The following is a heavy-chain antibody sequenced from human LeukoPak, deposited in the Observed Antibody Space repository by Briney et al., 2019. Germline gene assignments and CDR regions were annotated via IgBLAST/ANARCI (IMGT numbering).Heavy chain of an antibody. CDR1: GYTFTSYY. Sequence: GASVKVFCKASGYTFTSYYMHWVRQAPGQGLEWMGIINPSGGSTSYAQKFQGRVTMTRDTSTSTVYMELSSLRSEDTAVYYCARDSRTAIPQYYFDYWGQGTLVTVSS. CDR3: ARDSRTAIPQYYFDY. D-gene: IGHD2-21*02. V-gene: IGHV1-46*01. J-gene: IGHJ4*02. CDR2: INPSGGST.